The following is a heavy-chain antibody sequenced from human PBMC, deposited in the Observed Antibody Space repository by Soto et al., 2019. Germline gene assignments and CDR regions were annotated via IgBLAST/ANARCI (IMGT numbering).Heavy chain of an antibody. CDR1: GFTLSDVY. J-gene: IGHJ4*02. CDR3: ARSSITTREFEC. Sequence: PGGSLRLSCVASGFTLSDVYIDWVRQAPGKGLEWVGRSRNRIMSYTTEYAASVKGRFTVSRDVSRNSLYLQMNSLKTEDTAVYYCARSSITTREFECWGQGALVTVSS. D-gene: IGHD6-6*01. CDR2: SRNRIMSYTT. V-gene: IGHV3-72*01.